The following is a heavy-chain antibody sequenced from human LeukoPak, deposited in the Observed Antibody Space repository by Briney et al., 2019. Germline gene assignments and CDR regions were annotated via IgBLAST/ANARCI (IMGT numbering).Heavy chain of an antibody. CDR3: ARDLHELELYYFDF. CDR2: TYYGSKWFN. D-gene: IGHD1-7*01. V-gene: IGHV6-1*01. J-gene: IGHJ4*02. Sequence: SQTLSLTCDISGDTVSSNSAAWSWIRQSPSRGLEWLGRTYYGSKWFNDYAMSVKGRMTINPDTSKNQFSLQLNSVTPEDTAVYYCARDLHELELYYFDFWGQGTLVIVSS. CDR1: GDTVSSNSAA.